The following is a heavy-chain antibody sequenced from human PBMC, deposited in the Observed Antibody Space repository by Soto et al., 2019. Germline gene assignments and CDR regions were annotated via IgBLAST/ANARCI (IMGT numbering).Heavy chain of an antibody. J-gene: IGHJ6*03. Sequence: GGSLRLSCAASGFTFSSYAMSWVRQAPGKGLEWVSAISGSGGSTYYADSVKGRFTISRDNSKNTLYLQMNSLRAEDTAVYYCAKEGSGGYGSGYYYYMDVWGKGTTVTVSS. V-gene: IGHV3-23*01. CDR1: GFTFSSYA. D-gene: IGHD3-10*01. CDR3: AKEGSGGYGSGYYYYMDV. CDR2: ISGSGGST.